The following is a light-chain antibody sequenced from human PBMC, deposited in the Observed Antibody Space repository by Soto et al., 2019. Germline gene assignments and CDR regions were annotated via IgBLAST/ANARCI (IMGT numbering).Light chain of an antibody. J-gene: IGLJ2*01. V-gene: IGLV2-14*01. Sequence: SALTQPGSVSGSPGQSITISCTGTSSDVGGYNYVSWYQQHPGKAPKLMIYEVSNRPSGVSNRFSGSKSGNTASLTISGLQAEDEADYYCSSYTSSSTLGVFGGGTKLTVL. CDR3: SSYTSSSTLGV. CDR2: EVS. CDR1: SSDVGGYNY.